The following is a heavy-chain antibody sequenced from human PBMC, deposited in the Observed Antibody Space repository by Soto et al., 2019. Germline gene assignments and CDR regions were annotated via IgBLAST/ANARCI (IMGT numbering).Heavy chain of an antibody. J-gene: IGHJ4*02. CDR3: ASPTAILGARAPFDY. Sequence: PGGSLRLSCAASGFTFSSYAMSWVRQAPGKGLEWVSAISGSGGSTYYADSVKGRFTISRDNSKNTLYLQMNSLRAEDTAVYYCASPTAILGARAPFDYWGQGTLVTVSS. D-gene: IGHD2-2*02. CDR1: GFTFSSYA. CDR2: ISGSGGST. V-gene: IGHV3-23*01.